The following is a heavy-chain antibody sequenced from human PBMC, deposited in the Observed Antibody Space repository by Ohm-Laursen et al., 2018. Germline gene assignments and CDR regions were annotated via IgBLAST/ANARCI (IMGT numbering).Heavy chain of an antibody. CDR3: ARDIGSGYGYLKGFDI. CDR1: GFTFSSYA. V-gene: IGHV3-7*01. CDR2: IYQGGYEK. D-gene: IGHD3-9*01. Sequence: SLRLSCAASGFTFSSYAMSWVRQAPGKGLEWVADIYQGGYEKYYVDSVKGRFTISRDDAKKSLYLQMHSLRGEDTAVYFCARDIGSGYGYLKGFDIWGRGTLVTVSS. J-gene: IGHJ2*01.